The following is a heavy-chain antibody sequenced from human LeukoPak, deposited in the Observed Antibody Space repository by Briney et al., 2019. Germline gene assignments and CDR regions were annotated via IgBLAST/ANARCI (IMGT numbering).Heavy chain of an antibody. CDR1: GYIFSIYG. V-gene: IGHV1-18*01. J-gene: IGHJ4*02. CDR2: ISASDGTT. Sequence: ASLQVSCKASGYIFSIYGITWARQAPGQGLEYLGWISASDGTTNYAQKLQDRVTMPTDTSTSTAYLELRSLSSEDTAVDYCARCGAAVNTHFSRWGQGTLVTVSS. CDR3: ARCGAAVNTHFSR. D-gene: IGHD4-17*01.